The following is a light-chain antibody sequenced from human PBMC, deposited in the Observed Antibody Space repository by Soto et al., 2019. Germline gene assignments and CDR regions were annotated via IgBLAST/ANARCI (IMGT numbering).Light chain of an antibody. CDR3: LSFDSSLSVL. V-gene: IGLV1-40*01. CDR1: SSNIGAGYD. Sequence: QPVLTQPPSVSGAPGQRVTISCTGSSSNIGAGYDVHWYQQLPGRAPKLLIYGNTNRPSGVPDRFSGSKSGTSASLAITGLQAEDEADYYCLSFDSSLSVLFGGGTKLTGL. CDR2: GNT. J-gene: IGLJ2*01.